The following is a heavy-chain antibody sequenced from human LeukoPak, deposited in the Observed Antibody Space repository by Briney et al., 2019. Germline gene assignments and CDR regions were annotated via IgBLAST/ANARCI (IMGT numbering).Heavy chain of an antibody. J-gene: IGHJ1*01. CDR3: ARAPSEIGGYYPEYFRH. V-gene: IGHV3-74*01. D-gene: IGHD3-3*01. CDR1: GLPFSTYW. Sequence: PGGSLRLSCAASGLPFSTYWMHWVRQAPGKGLVWVSRNKRDGSTNYAHSVKSRFTISRDNAKNTLSLQMNSLRPEGTGVYYCARAPSEIGGYYPEYFRHWGQGTLVTVSS. CDR2: NKRDGST.